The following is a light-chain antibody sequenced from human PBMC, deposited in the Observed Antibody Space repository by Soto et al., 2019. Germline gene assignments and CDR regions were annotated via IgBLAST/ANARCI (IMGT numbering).Light chain of an antibody. CDR2: ASS. Sequence: DLQMTQSPSAMSASVGDRVNITCRASQDIGTFLAWFQQKPGKVPQRLIYASSTLHPGVPSRFRGRGSGTEFTLTISSLQPEVFGTYYCLQHNSYPYIFGQGTKLE. J-gene: IGKJ2*01. CDR3: LQHNSYPYI. V-gene: IGKV1-17*03. CDR1: QDIGTF.